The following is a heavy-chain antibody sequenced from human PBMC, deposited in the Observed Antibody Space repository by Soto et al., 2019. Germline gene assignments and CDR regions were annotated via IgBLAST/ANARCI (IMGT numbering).Heavy chain of an antibody. V-gene: IGHV3-11*06. CDR1: GFIFSDYY. Sequence: QVQLVESGGGLVKPGGSLRLSCAASGFIFSDYYINWIRQTPGKGLEWVSYIGSTSSFADYADSVKGRFTISRDNAKNLVYLQMSSLRADDTAVYYCARARDGNNYAYHHWGQGSLVTVSS. CDR2: IGSTSSFA. CDR3: ARARDGNNYAYHH. D-gene: IGHD5-12*01. J-gene: IGHJ5*02.